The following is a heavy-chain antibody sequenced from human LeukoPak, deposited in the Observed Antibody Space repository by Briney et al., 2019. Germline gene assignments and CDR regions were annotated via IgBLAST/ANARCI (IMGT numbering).Heavy chain of an antibody. V-gene: IGHV1-8*03. J-gene: IGHJ1*01. Sequence: AAVKVSCKAAGYTFTGYDINWVGQAAGQGLEWRGWMNPNKSNTGYAQKFQGRGTITRDTSINTTSMKLSSLVSDDTAVYYCARAPAGYCSSTRCSTAEYFQHWGQGTLVTVSS. CDR2: MNPNKSNT. D-gene: IGHD2-2*01. CDR3: ARAPAGYCSSTRCSTAEYFQH. CDR1: GYTFTGYD.